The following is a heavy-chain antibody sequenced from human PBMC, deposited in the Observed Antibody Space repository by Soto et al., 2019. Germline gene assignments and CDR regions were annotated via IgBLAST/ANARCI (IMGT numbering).Heavy chain of an antibody. Sequence: ASVKVSCNASGYTFTGYYMHWLRQAPGQGLEWMGWINPNSGGTNYAQKFQGWVTMTRDTSISTAYMELSRLRSHDTAVYYCASDGYSSSLLPYFYYRMDVWAQGTKVTVSS. D-gene: IGHD6-13*01. CDR3: ASDGYSSSLLPYFYYRMDV. CDR2: INPNSGGT. V-gene: IGHV1-2*04. J-gene: IGHJ6*02. CDR1: GYTFTGYY.